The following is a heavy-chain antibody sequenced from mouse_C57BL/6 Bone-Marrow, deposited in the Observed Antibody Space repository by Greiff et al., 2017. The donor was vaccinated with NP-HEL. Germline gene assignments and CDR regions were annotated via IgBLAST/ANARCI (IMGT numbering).Heavy chain of an antibody. Sequence: VQLLESGAELAKPGASVKLSCKASGYTFTSYWMHWVNQRPGQGLEWIGYINPSSGYTKYNQKFKDQATLTADKSSSTAYMQLSSLTYEDSAVYYCAREGLLYYYAMDYWGQGTSVTVSS. CDR1: GYTFTSYW. CDR2: INPSSGYT. V-gene: IGHV1-7*01. J-gene: IGHJ4*01. CDR3: AREGLLYYYAMDY. D-gene: IGHD1-1*02.